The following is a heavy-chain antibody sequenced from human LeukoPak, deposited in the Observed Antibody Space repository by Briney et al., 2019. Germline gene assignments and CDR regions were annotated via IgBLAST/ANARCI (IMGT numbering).Heavy chain of an antibody. J-gene: IGHJ4*02. CDR1: GYTLTELS. CDR2: FDPEDGET. Sequence: GASVKVSCKVSGYTLTELSMHWVRQAPGKGLEWMGGFDPEDGETIYAQKFQGRVTMTEDTSTDTAYMELSSLRSEDTAVYYCATDVTSTVTLDYWGQGTLVTVSS. V-gene: IGHV1-24*01. D-gene: IGHD4-17*01. CDR3: ATDVTSTVTLDY.